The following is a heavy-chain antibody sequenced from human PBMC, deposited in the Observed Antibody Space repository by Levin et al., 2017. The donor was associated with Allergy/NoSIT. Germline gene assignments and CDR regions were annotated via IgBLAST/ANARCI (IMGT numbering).Heavy chain of an antibody. V-gene: IGHV4-59*01. Sequence: PETLSLTCTVSGASISGYYWSWIRQPPGKGLEWIGYIYYRGGTHYHPSLKSRVTISVDTSKIQFSLNLISVTSADTAVYYCARGVYGGSYDYWGQGTPVTVSS. CDR1: GASISGYY. J-gene: IGHJ4*02. CDR2: IYYRGGT. CDR3: ARGVYGGSYDY. D-gene: IGHD2-15*01.